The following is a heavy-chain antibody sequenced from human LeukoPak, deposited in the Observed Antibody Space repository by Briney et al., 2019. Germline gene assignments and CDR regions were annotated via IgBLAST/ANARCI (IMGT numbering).Heavy chain of an antibody. D-gene: IGHD2-15*01. CDR1: GGTFSSYA. CDR3: ARGAYCSGGSCYARPFDY. J-gene: IGHJ4*02. V-gene: IGHV1-69*06. Sequence: ASVKVSCKASGGTFSSYAIGWVRQAPGQGLEWMGGIIPIFGTANYAQKFQGRVTITADKSTSTAYMELSSLRSEDTAVYYCARGAYCSGGSCYARPFDYWGQGTLVTVSS. CDR2: IIPIFGTA.